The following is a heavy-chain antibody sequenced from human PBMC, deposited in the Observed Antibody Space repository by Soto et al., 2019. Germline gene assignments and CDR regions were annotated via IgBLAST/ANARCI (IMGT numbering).Heavy chain of an antibody. V-gene: IGHV3-30-3*01. Sequence: QVQLVESGGGVVQPGRSLRLSCAASGFTFSSYAMYWVRQAPGKGLEWVAVISYDGNNKYYADSVKGRFTISRDNSKNTRYMQLXSLRAEDTAVYYCARAGCDGGSCYTLVGLRYGMDVWGQGTTVTVSS. CDR3: ARAGCDGGSCYTLVGLRYGMDV. CDR1: GFTFSSYA. J-gene: IGHJ6*02. D-gene: IGHD2-15*01. CDR2: ISYDGNNK.